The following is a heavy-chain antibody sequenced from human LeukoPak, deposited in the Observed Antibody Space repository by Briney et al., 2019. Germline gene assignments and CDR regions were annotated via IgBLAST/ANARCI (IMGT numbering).Heavy chain of an antibody. J-gene: IGHJ3*02. D-gene: IGHD3-10*01. CDR2: INTDGTVT. V-gene: IGHV3-74*01. Sequence: GGSLRLSCAASGFTFSKYWMLWVRQAPGKGLESVSRINTDGTVTTYADSVKGRFTVSRDNADNTMFLQMNSVRDEDTAVYYCARADMIRARQFDAFDIWGQGTMVTVSS. CDR1: GFTFSKYW. CDR3: ARADMIRARQFDAFDI.